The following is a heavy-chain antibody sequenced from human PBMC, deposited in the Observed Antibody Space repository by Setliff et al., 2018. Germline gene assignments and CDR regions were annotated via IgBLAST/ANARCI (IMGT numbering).Heavy chain of an antibody. CDR2: IYHSGNT. CDR1: GGSISSYY. J-gene: IGHJ4*02. D-gene: IGHD3-3*01. V-gene: IGHV4-59*08. CDR3: ARGYFGLAPTEDF. Sequence: PSETLSLTCTVSGGSISSYYWSWIRQPPGKGLEWIGSIYHSGNTYYNPSLKSRVSISPDTSKNQFSLRLSSVTAADTAVYYCARGYFGLAPTEDFWGQGTLVTVSS.